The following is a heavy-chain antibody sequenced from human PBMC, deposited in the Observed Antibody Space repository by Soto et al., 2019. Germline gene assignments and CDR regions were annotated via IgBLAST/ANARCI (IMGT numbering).Heavy chain of an antibody. J-gene: IGHJ4*02. V-gene: IGHV4-30-4*01. D-gene: IGHD6-6*01. CDR1: GGSISSGDYY. CDR2: IYYSGST. CDR3: AREAYSSSWGSFFDY. Sequence: SETLSLTCTVSGGSISSGDYYWSWILHPPGKGLEWIGYIYYSGSTYYNPSLKSRVTISVDTSKNQFSLKLSSVTAADTAVYYCAREAYSSSWGSFFDYWGQGTLVTVSS.